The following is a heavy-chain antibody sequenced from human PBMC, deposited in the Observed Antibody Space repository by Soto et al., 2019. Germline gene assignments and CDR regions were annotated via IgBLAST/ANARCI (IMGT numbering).Heavy chain of an antibody. V-gene: IGHV3-11*01. Sequence: GGSLRLSCAASGFTFSDNYMIWFRQAPGKGLEYISYISSSGSTMQYTDSVKGRFTVSRDNAKNSLYLQMNSLRAEDTAVYYCAREFGMDVWGQGTTVTVSS. J-gene: IGHJ6*02. CDR2: ISSSGSTM. CDR3: AREFGMDV. CDR1: GFTFSDNY.